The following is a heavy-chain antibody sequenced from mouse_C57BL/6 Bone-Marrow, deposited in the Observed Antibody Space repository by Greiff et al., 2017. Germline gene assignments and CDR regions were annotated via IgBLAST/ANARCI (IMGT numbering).Heavy chain of an antibody. CDR1: GYTFTSYG. Sequence: VQLVESGAELARPGASVKLSCKASGYTFTSYGISWVKQRTGQGLEWIGEIYPRSGNTYYTEKFKGKATLTADKSSSAAYMELRRLTSEDSAVYFGARLGFLWFAYWGQGTLVTVSA. CDR3: ARLGFLWFAY. J-gene: IGHJ3*01. CDR2: IYPRSGNT. V-gene: IGHV1-81*01. D-gene: IGHD2-2*01.